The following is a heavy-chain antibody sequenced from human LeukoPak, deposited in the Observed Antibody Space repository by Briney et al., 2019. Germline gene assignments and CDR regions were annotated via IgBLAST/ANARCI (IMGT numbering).Heavy chain of an antibody. V-gene: IGHV4-59*01. Sequence: SSETLSLTCTVSGGSISSYYWSWIRQPPGKGLEWIGYIYYSGSTNYNPSLKSRVTISVDTSKNQFSLKLSSVTAADTAVYYCARHLRYGSDAFDIWGQGTMVTVSS. CDR3: ARHLRYGSDAFDI. J-gene: IGHJ3*02. CDR1: GGSISSYY. D-gene: IGHD3-10*01. CDR2: IYYSGST.